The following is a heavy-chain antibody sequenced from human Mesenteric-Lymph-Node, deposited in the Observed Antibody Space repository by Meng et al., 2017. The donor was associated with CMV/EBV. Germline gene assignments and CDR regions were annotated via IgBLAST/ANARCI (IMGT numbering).Heavy chain of an antibody. J-gene: IGHJ3*02. CDR1: GFNVSRNY. D-gene: IGHD6-13*01. CDR3: ARIRSSWSHDVFDI. Sequence: GESLKISCAASGFNVSRNYMNWVRQAPGKGLEWVSVIYSGGSAYYADSVKGRFTISRDNSENTVYLQMSSLRAEDTVVYFCARIRSSWSHDVFDIWGQGTMVTVSS. V-gene: IGHV3-53*01. CDR2: IYSGGSA.